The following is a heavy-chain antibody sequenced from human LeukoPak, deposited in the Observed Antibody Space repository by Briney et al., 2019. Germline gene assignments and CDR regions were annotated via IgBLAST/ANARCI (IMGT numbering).Heavy chain of an antibody. CDR1: GFTFSSYA. J-gene: IGHJ4*02. V-gene: IGHV3-23*01. Sequence: GGSLRLSCAASGFTFSSYAMNWVRQAPGKGLEWVSFISGSGDTTYYADSVKGRFTISRDSSKNTLYLQMDSLRAEDTAVYYCAKSRGESRGASNYWGQGTLVTVSS. CDR3: AKSRGESRGASNY. CDR2: ISGSGDTT. D-gene: IGHD1-26*01.